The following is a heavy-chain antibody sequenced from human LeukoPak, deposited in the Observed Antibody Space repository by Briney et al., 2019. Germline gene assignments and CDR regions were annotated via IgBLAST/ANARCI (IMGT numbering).Heavy chain of an antibody. J-gene: IGHJ4*02. CDR3: ATIKRGSIFGYFDF. V-gene: IGHV4-59*11. CDR1: GGSISSHY. CDR2: LFDSVNT. D-gene: IGHD5-18*01. Sequence: SETLSLTCTVSGGSISSHYWSWIRQPPGKGLEWIAYLFDSVNTKDNPSLQSRLTLSADTSKDQFSLRLSSVTAADTAVYYCATIKRGSIFGYFDFWGQGIKVTVSS.